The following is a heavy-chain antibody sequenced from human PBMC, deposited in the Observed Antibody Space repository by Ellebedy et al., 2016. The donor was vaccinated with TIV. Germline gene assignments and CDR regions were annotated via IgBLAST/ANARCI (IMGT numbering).Heavy chain of an antibody. CDR3: ARESSGSMGGVFDI. J-gene: IGHJ3*02. CDR2: IMSSGSTI. D-gene: IGHD2-8*02. Sequence: GESLKISXAASGFTFSTSSMNWVRQAPGKGLEWISYIMSSGSTIYYADSVKGRFTISRDNAKGSLYLQMNSLRAEDTAVYYCARESSGSMGGVFDIWGQGTLVTVSS. CDR1: GFTFSTSS. V-gene: IGHV3-48*04.